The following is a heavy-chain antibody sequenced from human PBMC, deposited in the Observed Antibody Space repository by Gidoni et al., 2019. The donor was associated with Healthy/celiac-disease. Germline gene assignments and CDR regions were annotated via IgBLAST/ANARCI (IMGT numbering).Heavy chain of an antibody. CDR1: GGSISSSSYY. CDR2: IYYSGST. Sequence: QLQLQESGPGLVKPSETLSLTCTVSGGSISSSSYYWGWIRQPTGKGLEWIGSIYYSGSTYYNPSLKSRVTISVDTSKNQFSLKLSSVTAADTAVYYCARIAADYYYYGMDVWGKGTTVTVSS. V-gene: IGHV4-39*01. J-gene: IGHJ6*04. D-gene: IGHD6-25*01. CDR3: ARIAADYYYYGMDV.